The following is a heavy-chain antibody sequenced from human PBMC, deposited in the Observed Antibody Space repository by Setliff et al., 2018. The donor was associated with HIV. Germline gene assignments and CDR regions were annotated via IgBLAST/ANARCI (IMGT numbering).Heavy chain of an antibody. J-gene: IGHJ1*01. CDR3: ATHPRGTTQIED. CDR1: GYTFISYF. CDR2: IDPSGGST. V-gene: IGHV1-46*01. Sequence: RASVKVSCKASGYTFISYFMHWVRQAPGQGLEWMGTIDPSGGSTNYAQKFQGRVTMTRDASTSTVYMDLSSLRSEDTAVYYCATHPRGTTQIEDWGQGSLVTVSS. D-gene: IGHD1-1*01.